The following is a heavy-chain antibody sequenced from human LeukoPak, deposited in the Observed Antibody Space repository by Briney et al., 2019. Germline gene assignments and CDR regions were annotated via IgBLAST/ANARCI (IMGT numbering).Heavy chain of an antibody. CDR1: GYTFTSYD. J-gene: IGHJ5*02. D-gene: IGHD3-3*01. V-gene: IGHV1-8*01. CDR3: ARGPYDFWSGYYIGGP. Sequence: ASVKVSCKASGYTFTSYDINWVRQATGQGLEWMGWMNPNSGNTGYAQKFQGRVTKTRNTSISTAYMELSSLRSEDTAVYYCARGPYDFWSGYYIGGPWGQGTLVTVSS. CDR2: MNPNSGNT.